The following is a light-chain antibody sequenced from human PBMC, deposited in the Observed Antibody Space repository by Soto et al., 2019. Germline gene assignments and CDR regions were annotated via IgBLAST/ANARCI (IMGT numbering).Light chain of an antibody. CDR3: QQYGSSPRT. CDR2: GAS. J-gene: IGKJ5*01. V-gene: IGKV3-20*01. CDR1: QSVSSNY. Sequence: SPGTLSLSPGERATLSCRASQSVSSNYLAWYQQKPGRAPRLLIYGASSRATGIPDRFSGSGSGTDFTLTITRLEPEDFAVYYCQQYGSSPRTFGQGTRLEIK.